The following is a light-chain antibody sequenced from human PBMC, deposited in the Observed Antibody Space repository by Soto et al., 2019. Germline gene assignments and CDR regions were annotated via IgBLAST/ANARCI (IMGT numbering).Light chain of an antibody. Sequence: EIVLTQSPGTLSLSPGERATLSCRASQSVSSNYLAWYQQKPGQAPRVLIYVASSRATGIPDRFSGSGSGTGFTLTISRLEPEDFEVYYCQQDGSSPITFGQGTRLESK. CDR1: QSVSSNY. V-gene: IGKV3-20*01. J-gene: IGKJ5*01. CDR2: VAS. CDR3: QQDGSSPIT.